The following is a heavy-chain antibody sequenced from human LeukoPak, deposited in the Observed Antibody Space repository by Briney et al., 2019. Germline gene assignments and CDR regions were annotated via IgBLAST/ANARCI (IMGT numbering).Heavy chain of an antibody. Sequence: PGGSLRLSCAASGFTFGTYSMNWVRQAPGKELEWVSSISSSSSYIYYADSVKGRFTISRDNAKNSLFLQMSSLRAEDTAVYYCARDAMVRGVLIDYWGQGTLVTVSS. J-gene: IGHJ4*02. D-gene: IGHD3-10*01. CDR2: ISSSSSYI. CDR3: ARDAMVRGVLIDY. CDR1: GFTFGTYS. V-gene: IGHV3-21*01.